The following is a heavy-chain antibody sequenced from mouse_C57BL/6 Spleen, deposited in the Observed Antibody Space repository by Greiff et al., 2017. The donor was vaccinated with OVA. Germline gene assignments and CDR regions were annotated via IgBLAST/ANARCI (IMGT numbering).Heavy chain of an antibody. D-gene: IGHD2-2*01. CDR3: ARGPSTMVTTEYYFDG. CDR1: GFTFTDYN. V-gene: IGHV1-18*01. J-gene: IGHJ2*01. Sequence: EVQLQQSGPELVKPGASVKIPCKASGFTFTDYNMDWVKQSHGKSLEWIGDINPNNGGTISNQKFKGKATLTVDKSSSTAYMELRSLTTEDTAVYYCARGPSTMVTTEYYFDGWGRGTTLTVSS. CDR2: INPNNGGT.